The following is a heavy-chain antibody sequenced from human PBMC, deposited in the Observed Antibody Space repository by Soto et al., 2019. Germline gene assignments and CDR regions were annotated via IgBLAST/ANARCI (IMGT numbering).Heavy chain of an antibody. CDR1: GYTFTVYY. V-gene: IGHV1-2*02. J-gene: IGHJ4*02. Sequence: VASVKVSCKASGYTFTVYYMHWVRQAPGQGLEWMGWINPKSGGTMYPQKFQGRVTMTWDTSISTAYMALTRLRSDDTAVYYCARDLAKGGGSAGCDYWGQGTLGTVSS. CDR2: INPKSGGT. CDR3: ARDLAKGGGSAGCDY. D-gene: IGHD1-26*01.